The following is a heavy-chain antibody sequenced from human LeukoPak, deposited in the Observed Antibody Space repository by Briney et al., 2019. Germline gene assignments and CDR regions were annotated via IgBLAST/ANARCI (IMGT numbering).Heavy chain of an antibody. V-gene: IGHV3-33*01. CDR3: ARLRYSSGWIPFDY. D-gene: IGHD6-19*01. J-gene: IGHJ4*02. Sequence: GGSLRLSCAASGFTFSSYGMHWVRQAPGKGLEWVAVIWYDGSTEYYGDSVKGRFTISRDNSKNTLYLQMNSLRAEDTAVYYCARLRYSSGWIPFDYWGQGTLVTVSS. CDR1: GFTFSSYG. CDR2: IWYDGSTE.